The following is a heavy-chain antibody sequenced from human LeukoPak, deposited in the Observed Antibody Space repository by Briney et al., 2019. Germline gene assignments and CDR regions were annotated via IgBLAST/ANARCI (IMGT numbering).Heavy chain of an antibody. CDR3: ASGIAAAGTVWFDP. J-gene: IGHJ5*02. Sequence: ASVKVSCRASGYXFTGYYMHWVRQAPGQGLEWMGWINPNSGGTNYAQKFQGRVTMTRDTSISTAYMELSRLRSDDTAVYYCASGIAAAGTVWFDPWGQGTLATASS. V-gene: IGHV1-2*02. D-gene: IGHD6-13*01. CDR1: GYXFTGYY. CDR2: INPNSGGT.